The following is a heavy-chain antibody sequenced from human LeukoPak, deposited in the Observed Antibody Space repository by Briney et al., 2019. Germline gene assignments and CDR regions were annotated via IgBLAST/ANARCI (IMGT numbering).Heavy chain of an antibody. CDR1: GFTVSSNY. J-gene: IGHJ6*02. CDR2: ISYDGSNK. Sequence: PGGSLRLSCAASGFTVSSNYMSWVRQAPGKGLEWVAVISYDGSNKYYADSVKGRFTISRDNSKNTLYLQMNSLRAEDTAVYYCARDRKGALNYGMDVWGQGTTVTVSS. V-gene: IGHV3-30*03. CDR3: ARDRKGALNYGMDV.